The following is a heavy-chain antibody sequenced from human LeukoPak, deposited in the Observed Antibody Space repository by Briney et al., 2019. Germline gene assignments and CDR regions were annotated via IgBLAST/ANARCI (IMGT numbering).Heavy chain of an antibody. CDR3: ARGTLTFSSYYYMDV. V-gene: IGHV4-59*02. CDR1: GGSVSDYY. D-gene: IGHD2/OR15-2a*01. Sequence: SETLSLTCTISGGSVSDYYWSWIRQSPGKGLEWIGYIYHTGSTSYSLSLKSRVTISVDTSKNQFSLKLNSVTAADTAVYFCARGTLTFSSYYYMDVWGKGTTVTVSS. J-gene: IGHJ6*03. CDR2: IYHTGST.